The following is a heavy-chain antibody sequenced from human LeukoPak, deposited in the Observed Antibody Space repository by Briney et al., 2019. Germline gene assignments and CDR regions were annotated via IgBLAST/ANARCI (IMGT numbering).Heavy chain of an antibody. V-gene: IGHV3-13*01. CDR3: ARVRYYYGSGRLKNYYYYYMDV. J-gene: IGHJ6*03. D-gene: IGHD3-10*01. CDR2: IGTAGDT. CDR1: GFTFSSYD. Sequence: GGSLRLSCAASGFTFSSYDMHWVRQATGKGLEWVSAIGTAGDTYYPGSVKGRFTISRENAKNSLYLQMNSLRAGDTAVYYCARVRYYYGSGRLKNYYYYYMDVWGQGTLVTVSS.